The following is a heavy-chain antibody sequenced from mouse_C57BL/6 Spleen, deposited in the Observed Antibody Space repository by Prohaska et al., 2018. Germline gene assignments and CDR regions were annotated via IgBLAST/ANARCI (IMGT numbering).Heavy chain of an antibody. CDR1: GYTFTSYW. CDR3: ARYGYDEGYAMDY. J-gene: IGHJ4*01. Sequence: QVQLQQPGAELVRPGTSVKLSCKASGYTFTSYWMHWVKQRPGQGLEWIGVIDPSDSYTNYNQKFKGKATLTVDTSSSTAYMQLSSLTSEDSAVYYCARYGYDEGYAMDYWGQGTSVTVSS. V-gene: IGHV1-59*01. CDR2: IDPSDSYT. D-gene: IGHD2-2*01.